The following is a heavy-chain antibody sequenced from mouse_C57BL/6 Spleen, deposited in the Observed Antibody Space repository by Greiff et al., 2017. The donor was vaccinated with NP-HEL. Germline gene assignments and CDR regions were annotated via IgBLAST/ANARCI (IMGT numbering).Heavy chain of an antibody. V-gene: IGHV1-82*01. CDR1: GYAFSSSW. CDR2: IYPGDGDT. J-gene: IGHJ4*01. D-gene: IGHD1-1*01. Sequence: QVQLQQSGPELVKPGASVKISCKASGYAFSSSWMNWVKQRPGKGLEWIGRIYPGDGDTNYNGKFKGKATLTADKSSSTAYMQLSSLTSEDSAVYFCARNSYYYGSSPTPSMDYWGQGTSVTVSS. CDR3: ARNSYYYGSSPTPSMDY.